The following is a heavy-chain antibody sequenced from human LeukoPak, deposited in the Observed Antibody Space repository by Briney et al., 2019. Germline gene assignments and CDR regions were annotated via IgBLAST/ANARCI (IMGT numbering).Heavy chain of an antibody. D-gene: IGHD5-12*01. J-gene: IGHJ4*02. V-gene: IGHV3-21*06. CDR3: ASAEWLRSTFDY. CDR1: GFTFTSYS. CDR2: ISSISNHI. Sequence: GGSLRLSCAASGFTFTSYSMNWVRQAPGKGLEWVSSISSISNHIYYADSVKGRFTISRDNAKNSLYLQMNSLRAEDTAIYYCASAEWLRSTFDYWGQGTLVTVSS.